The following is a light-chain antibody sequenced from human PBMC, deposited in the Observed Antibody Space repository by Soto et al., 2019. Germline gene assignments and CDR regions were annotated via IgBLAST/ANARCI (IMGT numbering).Light chain of an antibody. V-gene: IGKV3-20*01. CDR3: QQYGTSPQT. Sequence: EIVLTQSPGTLSLSPGERATLSCRPSQRLSSSFLAWYQHKPGQSPRLLIYGASTRATGIPDRFIGSASGTDFTLTISRLEPGDFAVYYCQQYGTSPQTFGQGTKVDIK. J-gene: IGKJ1*01. CDR1: QRLSSSF. CDR2: GAS.